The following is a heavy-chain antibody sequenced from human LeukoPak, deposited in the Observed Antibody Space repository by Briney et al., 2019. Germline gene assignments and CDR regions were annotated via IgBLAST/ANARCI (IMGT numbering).Heavy chain of an antibody. CDR3: ARKRGFGNYYYYGMDV. Sequence: PGGSLRLSCAASGFTFRSYGMHWVRQAPGKGLEWVAVISYDGSNKYYADSVKGRFTVSRDNSKNTLYLQMNSLRAEDTAVYYCARKRGFGNYYYYGMDVWGQGTTVTVSS. J-gene: IGHJ6*02. CDR2: ISYDGSNK. CDR1: GFTFRSYG. D-gene: IGHD3-10*01. V-gene: IGHV3-30*03.